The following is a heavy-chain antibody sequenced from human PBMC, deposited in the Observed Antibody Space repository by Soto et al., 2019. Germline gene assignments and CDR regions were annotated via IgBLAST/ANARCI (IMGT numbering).Heavy chain of an antibody. Sequence: SETLSLTCAVYGGSFSGYYWNWIRQPPGKGLEWIGEINHSGSTNYNPSLKSRVTISVDTSKNQFSLKLSSVTAADTAVYYCARRPVGQSYSYYGKDVWGQGTTVTVSS. CDR1: GGSFSGYY. CDR3: ARRPVGQSYSYYGKDV. J-gene: IGHJ6*02. CDR2: INHSGST. V-gene: IGHV4-34*01.